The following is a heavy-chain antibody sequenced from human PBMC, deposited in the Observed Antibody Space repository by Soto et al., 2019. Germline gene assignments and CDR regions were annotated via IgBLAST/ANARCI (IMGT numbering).Heavy chain of an antibody. D-gene: IGHD6-6*01. V-gene: IGHV1-18*01. J-gene: IGHJ6*02. CDR3: XRVQLAEYYYYGMDV. CDR2: ISAYNGNT. CDR1: GYTFTSYG. Sequence: QVQLVQSGAEVKKPGASVKVSCKASGYTFTSYGISWVRQAPGQGLEWMGWISAYNGNTNYAQKLQGRVTMTTDTSTSXXXMELXXXXXXXXXXXXXXRVQLAEYYYYGMDVWGQGTTVTVSS.